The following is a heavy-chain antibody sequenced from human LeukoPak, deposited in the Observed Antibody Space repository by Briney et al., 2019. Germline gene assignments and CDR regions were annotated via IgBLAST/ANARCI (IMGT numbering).Heavy chain of an antibody. V-gene: IGHV3-21*01. D-gene: IGHD4-11*01. CDR1: GFTFSSYS. CDR2: ISSSSSYI. J-gene: IGHJ6*03. CDR3: ARDSGVTTETTRGFDYYYYMDV. Sequence: GGSLRLSCAASGFTFSSYSMNWVRQAPGKGLEWVSSISSSSSYIYYADSVKGRFTISRDNAKNSLYLQMNSLRAEDTAVYYCARDSGVTTETTRGFDYYYYMDVWGKGTTVTVSS.